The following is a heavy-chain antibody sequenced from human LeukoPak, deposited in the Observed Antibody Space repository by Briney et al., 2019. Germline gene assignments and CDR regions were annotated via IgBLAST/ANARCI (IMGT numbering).Heavy chain of an antibody. Sequence: ASVKVSCKASGYTFTGYYMHWVRQAPGQGLEWMGWINPNSGGTNYAQKFQGRVTMTRDTSISTAYMELSRLRSDDTAVYYCARGGGYCSSTSCYNNWFDLWGQGTLVTVSS. D-gene: IGHD2-2*02. CDR2: INPNSGGT. CDR1: GYTFTGYY. V-gene: IGHV1-2*02. J-gene: IGHJ5*02. CDR3: ARGGGYCSSTSCYNNWFDL.